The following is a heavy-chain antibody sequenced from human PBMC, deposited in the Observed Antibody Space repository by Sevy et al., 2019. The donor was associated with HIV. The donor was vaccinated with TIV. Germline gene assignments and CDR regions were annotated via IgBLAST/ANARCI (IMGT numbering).Heavy chain of an antibody. J-gene: IGHJ4*02. V-gene: IGHV1-2*02. CDR2: INPNSGAI. D-gene: IGHD2-8*01. Sequence: ASVKVSCKASGFSMFGNFLHWVRQAPGQGLEWMGWINPNSGAIDYAQQFRGRFTMSRDTSITTAYMELSRLTSDDTAMYYCARPKADVRYCSTVSCYGFDYWGQGTLVTVSS. CDR3: ARPKADVRYCSTVSCYGFDY. CDR1: GFSMFGNF.